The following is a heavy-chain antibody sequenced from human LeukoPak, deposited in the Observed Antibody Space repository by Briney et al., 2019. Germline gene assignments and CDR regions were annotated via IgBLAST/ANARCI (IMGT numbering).Heavy chain of an antibody. CDR2: VYSGGST. CDR1: GFTLSSNY. V-gene: IGHV3-53*01. Sequence: RGSLRLSCAASGFTLSSNYMSWVRQAPGKGLEWVSVVYSGGSTNYADSVKGRFTNSRDNSKNTLFLQMNSLRPEDTGVYYCARGPTYGMDVWGQGTTVTVSS. CDR3: ARGPTYGMDV. J-gene: IGHJ6*02.